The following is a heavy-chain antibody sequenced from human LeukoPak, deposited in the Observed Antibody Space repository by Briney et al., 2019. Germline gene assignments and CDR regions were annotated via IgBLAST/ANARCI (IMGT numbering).Heavy chain of an antibody. CDR1: GGSISSGGHY. Sequence: SETLSLTCTVFGGSISSGGHYWTWIRQPAGKGLEWIGRIHTTGGTDYSPSLKSRVTISVDTSKNQFSLKLSSLTAADTAVYYCARALGWYPQDAFDIWGQGTMVTVSS. D-gene: IGHD2-15*01. CDR3: ARALGWYPQDAFDI. CDR2: IHTTGGT. V-gene: IGHV4-61*02. J-gene: IGHJ3*02.